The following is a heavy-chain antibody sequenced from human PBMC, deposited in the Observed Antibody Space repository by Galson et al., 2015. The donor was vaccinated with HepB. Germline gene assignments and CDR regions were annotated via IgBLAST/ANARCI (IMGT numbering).Heavy chain of an antibody. CDR1: GFTFSSYG. CDR2: ISYDGSNK. J-gene: IGHJ4*02. V-gene: IGHV3-30*18. Sequence: SLRLSCAASGFTFSSYGMHWVRQAPGKGLEWVAVISYDGSNKYYADSVKGRFTISRDNSKNTLYLQMDSLRAEDTAVYYCAKGYFDYGGQGTLVTVSS. CDR3: AKGYFDY.